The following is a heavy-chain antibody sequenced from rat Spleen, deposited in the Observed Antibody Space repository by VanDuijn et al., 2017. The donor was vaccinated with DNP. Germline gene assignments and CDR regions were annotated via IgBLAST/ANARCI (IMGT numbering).Heavy chain of an antibody. Sequence: EVQLVESGGGLVQPGRSLKLSCAASGFTFSYYYMAWVRQAPTKGLEWVAAISPGGATYYLDSVKGRFTISRDDAQDTLYLQMNSLRSEDTATYYCARGSGTYYWYFDFWGPGTMVTVSS. D-gene: IGHD5-1*01. CDR1: GFTFSYYY. CDR3: ARGSGTYYWYFDF. CDR2: ISPGGAT. V-gene: IGHV5-25*01. J-gene: IGHJ1*01.